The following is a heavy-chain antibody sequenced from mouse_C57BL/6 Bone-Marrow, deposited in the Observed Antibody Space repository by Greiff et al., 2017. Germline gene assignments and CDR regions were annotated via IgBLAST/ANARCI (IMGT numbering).Heavy chain of an antibody. CDR1: GFTFSSYG. CDR3: ARHNYYGSSYVDY. D-gene: IGHD1-1*01. CDR2: ISSGVSYT. V-gene: IGHV5-6*01. J-gene: IGHJ2*01. Sequence: EVMLVESGGDLVKPGGSLKLSRAASGFTFSSYGMSWVRQTPDKRLEWVATISSGVSYTYYPDSVKGRFTISRDNAKNTLYLQMSSLKSEDTAMYYCARHNYYGSSYVDYWGQGTTLTVSS.